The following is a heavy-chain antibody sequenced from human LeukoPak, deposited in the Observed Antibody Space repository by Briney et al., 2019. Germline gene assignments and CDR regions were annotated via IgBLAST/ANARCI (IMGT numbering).Heavy chain of an antibody. D-gene: IGHD3-10*01. CDR1: GFTFSSYS. CDR3: ARSMVQGGYACDI. CDR2: ISSSSSTI. J-gene: IGHJ3*02. V-gene: IGHV3-48*02. Sequence: PGGSLRLSCAASGFTFSSYSKNWVRQAPRQGLERGSYISSSSSTIYYADSVKGRFTISRDNAKNSLYLQMNSLRDEDTGVYYCARSMVQGGYACDIWGEGTMVSVSS.